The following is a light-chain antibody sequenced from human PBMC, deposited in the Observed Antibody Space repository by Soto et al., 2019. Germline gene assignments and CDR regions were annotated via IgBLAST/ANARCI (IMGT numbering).Light chain of an antibody. Sequence: DIQMTQSPSSLSASVGARVSITCQASQDIRNYLNWYQQKPGRAPKLLIYGASNLETGVPSRFRGSGSGTDFTFTISSLQPEDIATYYCQQYDKLPPFTFGPGTKVDIK. J-gene: IGKJ3*01. CDR2: GAS. CDR1: QDIRNY. V-gene: IGKV1-33*01. CDR3: QQYDKLPPFT.